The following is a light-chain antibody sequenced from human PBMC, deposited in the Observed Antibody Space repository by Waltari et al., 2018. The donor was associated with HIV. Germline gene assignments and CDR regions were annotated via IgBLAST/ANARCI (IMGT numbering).Light chain of an antibody. V-gene: IGKV2-24*01. CDR3: MQATQLIT. Sequence: DIVLTQTALSSPITLGQPASISCRSSQSLLGSDGNTYLNWVQRRQGQPPRLLIYRISNRLPGVPDRFSGSGAGTDFTLKISSVEPEDVGIYYCMQATQLITFGQGTRLEIK. CDR1: QSLLGSDGNTY. J-gene: IGKJ5*01. CDR2: RIS.